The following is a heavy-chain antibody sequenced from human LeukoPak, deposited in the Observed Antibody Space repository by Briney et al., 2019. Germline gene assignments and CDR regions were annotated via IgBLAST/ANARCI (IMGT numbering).Heavy chain of an antibody. CDR1: GFIFSNYG. V-gene: IGHV3-30*19. J-gene: IGHJ4*02. CDR2: IWSDGSNK. CDR3: AREIITSDCSSTSCPFDY. D-gene: IGHD2-2*01. Sequence: GTSLRLSCAASGFIFSNYGMHWVRQAPGKGLEWVAVIWSDGSNKYYADSVKGRFTISRDNSKNTLYLQMNSLRAEDTAVYYCAREIITSDCSSTSCPFDYWGQGTLVTVSS.